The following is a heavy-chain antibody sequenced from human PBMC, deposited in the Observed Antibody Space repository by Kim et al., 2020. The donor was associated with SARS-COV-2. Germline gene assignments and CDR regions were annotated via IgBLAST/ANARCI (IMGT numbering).Heavy chain of an antibody. CDR1: GGSFSGYY. D-gene: IGHD5-12*01. CDR3: AREPRWLRTYYFDY. CDR2: INHSGST. J-gene: IGHJ4*02. V-gene: IGHV4-34*01. Sequence: SETLSLTCAVYGGSFSGYYWSWIRQPPGKGLEWIGEINHSGSTNYNPSLKSRVTISVDTSKNQFSLKLSSVTAADTAVYYCAREPRWLRTYYFDYWGQGT.